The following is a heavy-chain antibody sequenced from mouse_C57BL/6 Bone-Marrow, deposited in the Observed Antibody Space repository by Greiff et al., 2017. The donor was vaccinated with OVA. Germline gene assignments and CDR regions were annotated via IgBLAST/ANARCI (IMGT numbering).Heavy chain of an antibody. V-gene: IGHV5-17*01. J-gene: IGHJ2*01. CDR3: ARGPPSSGLYYFDY. D-gene: IGHD3-2*02. CDR1: GFTFSDYG. CDR2: ISSGSSTI. Sequence: EVMLVESGGGLVKPGGSLKLSCAASGFTFSDYGMHWVRQAPEKGLEWVAYISSGSSTIYYADTVKGRFTISRDNAKNTLFLQMTSLRSEDTAMYYCARGPPSSGLYYFDYWGQGTTLTVSS.